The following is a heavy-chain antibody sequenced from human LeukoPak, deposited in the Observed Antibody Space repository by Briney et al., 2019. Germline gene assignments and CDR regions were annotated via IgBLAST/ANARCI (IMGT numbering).Heavy chain of an antibody. V-gene: IGHV1-46*01. CDR3: ASLGNPYYYDSSGYYDY. J-gene: IGHJ4*02. CDR2: INPSGGST. Sequence: GASVKISCKASGYTFTSYYMHWVRQAPGQGLEWMGIINPSGGSTSYAQKFQGRVTMTRDMSTSTVYMELSSLRSEDTAVYYCASLGNPYYYDSSGYYDYWGQGTLVTVSS. D-gene: IGHD3-22*01. CDR1: GYTFTSYY.